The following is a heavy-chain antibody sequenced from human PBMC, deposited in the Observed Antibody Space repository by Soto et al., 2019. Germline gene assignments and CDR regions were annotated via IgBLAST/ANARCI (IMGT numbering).Heavy chain of an antibody. CDR1: GYTFTSYG. CDR2: ISAYNGNT. CDR3: ATLGAVAGTRYYYYGMDV. J-gene: IGHJ6*02. Sequence: SCKASGYTFTSYGISWVRQAPGQGLEWMGWISAYNGNTNYAQKLQGRVTMTTDTSTSTAYMELRSLRSDDTAVYYCATLGAVAGTRYYYYGMDVWGQGTTVTVSS. D-gene: IGHD6-19*01. V-gene: IGHV1-18*01.